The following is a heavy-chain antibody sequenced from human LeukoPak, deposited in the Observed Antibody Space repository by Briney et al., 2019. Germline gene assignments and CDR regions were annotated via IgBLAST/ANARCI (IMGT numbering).Heavy chain of an antibody. Sequence: GASVKVSCKASGGTFSSYAISWVRQAPGQGLEWMGGIIPIFGTANYAQKFQGRVTITADKSTSTAYMELSSLRSEDTAVYYCARDWVRGVIPCGTCYYGMDVWGQGTTVTVSS. V-gene: IGHV1-69*06. D-gene: IGHD3-10*01. J-gene: IGHJ6*02. CDR2: IIPIFGTA. CDR1: GGTFSSYA. CDR3: ARDWVRGVIPCGTCYYGMDV.